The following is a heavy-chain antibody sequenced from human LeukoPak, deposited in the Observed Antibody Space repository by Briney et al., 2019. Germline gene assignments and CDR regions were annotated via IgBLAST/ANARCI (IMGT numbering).Heavy chain of an antibody. CDR2: INPNSGGT. Sequence: ASVKVSCKASGYTFTGYFMHWVRQAPGQGLEWMGWINPNSGGTNYAQKFQGRVTMTGDTSISTAYMDLSSLKASDTAMYYCARHPLSIAAAQGVFDYWGQGTLVTVSS. J-gene: IGHJ4*02. V-gene: IGHV1-2*02. CDR1: GYTFTGYF. CDR3: ARHPLSIAAAQGVFDY. D-gene: IGHD6-13*01.